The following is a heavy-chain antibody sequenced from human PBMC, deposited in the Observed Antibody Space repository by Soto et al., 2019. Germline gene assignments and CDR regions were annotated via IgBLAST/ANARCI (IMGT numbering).Heavy chain of an antibody. CDR3: ARSAGGSYPQYDY. Sequence: GGSLRLSCAASGFTFSSYAMHWVRQAPGTGLERVAVISYDGRDKYYPDSVKGRFTISRDNSKNTLYLQMNSLRAEDTAVYYCARSAGGSYPQYDYWGQGTLVTVSS. CDR2: ISYDGRDK. V-gene: IGHV3-30*04. J-gene: IGHJ4*02. CDR1: GFTFSSYA. D-gene: IGHD1-26*01.